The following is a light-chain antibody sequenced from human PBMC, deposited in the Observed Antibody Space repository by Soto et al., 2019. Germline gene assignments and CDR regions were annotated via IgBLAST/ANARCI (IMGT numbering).Light chain of an antibody. V-gene: IGKV3-20*01. Sequence: EIVLAQSPGTLSLSPGERATLSCSASQSVTNSFLAWYQQKPGQAPRLLIYGASRRATGIPDRFTGSGSGTDFTLTISRLEPEDFAVYYCQQYVSSPWAFGQGTKGEI. CDR1: QSVTNSF. J-gene: IGKJ1*01. CDR2: GAS. CDR3: QQYVSSPWA.